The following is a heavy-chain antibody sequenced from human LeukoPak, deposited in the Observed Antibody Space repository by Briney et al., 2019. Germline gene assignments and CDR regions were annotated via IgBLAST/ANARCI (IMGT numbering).Heavy chain of an antibody. V-gene: IGHV4-39*01. CDR2: IYYSGST. J-gene: IGHJ4*02. CDR1: GGSISSSSYY. CDR3: AAEGGYGDQRGYFDY. D-gene: IGHD4-17*01. Sequence: SETLSLTCTVSGGSISSSSYYWGWIRQPPGKGLEWIGSIYYSGSTYYNPSLKSRVTISVDTSKNQFSLKLSSVTAADTAVYYCAAEGGYGDQRGYFDYWGQGTLVTVSS.